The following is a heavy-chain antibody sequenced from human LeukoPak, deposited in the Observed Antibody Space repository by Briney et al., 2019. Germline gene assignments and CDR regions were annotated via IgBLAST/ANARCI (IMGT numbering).Heavy chain of an antibody. CDR2: ILPNSGGT. V-gene: IGHV1-2*02. CDR3: ATTDKKNSGYDVRSSIFNY. CDR1: GDTFTGYY. J-gene: IGHJ4*02. D-gene: IGHD5-12*01. Sequence: GASVKVSCKASGDTFTGYYMHWVRQAPGQGLEWMGWILPNSGGTNYAQKFQGRVTMTRDTSISTAYMELSRLRSDDTAVYYCATTDKKNSGYDVRSSIFNYWGQGTLVTVSS.